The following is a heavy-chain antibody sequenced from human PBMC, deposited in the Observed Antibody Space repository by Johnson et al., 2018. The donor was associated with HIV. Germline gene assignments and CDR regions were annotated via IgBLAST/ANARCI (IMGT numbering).Heavy chain of an antibody. CDR3: AKTEVYREKSTRAVELGAFET. J-gene: IGHJ3*02. D-gene: IGHD5/OR15-5a*01. CDR1: GFTFSSYA. CDR2: ISYDGSNK. Sequence: QVQLVESGGGVVQPGRSLRLSCAASGFTFSSYAMHWVRQAPGKGLEWVAVISYDGSNKYYADSVKGRFTISRDNSKNTLFLQMNRLRGEDTAVYYCAKTEVYREKSTRAVELGAFETWGQGTMVPVSS. V-gene: IGHV3-30-3*02.